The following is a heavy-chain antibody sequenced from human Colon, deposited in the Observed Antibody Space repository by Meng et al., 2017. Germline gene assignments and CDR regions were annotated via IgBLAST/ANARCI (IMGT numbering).Heavy chain of an antibody. Sequence: ELDLGEAGGGLVQPGESLRLSCAASGFTFSIYTMHWVRQAPGKGLVWVSRINSDGNTRTYADSVKGRFTISRDNAKNTLDLQMNRLRAEDTALYYCARTTNGAFEIWGQGTMVTVSS. CDR1: GFTFSIYT. V-gene: IGHV3-74*03. CDR2: INSDGNTR. CDR3: ARTTNGAFEI. J-gene: IGHJ3*02. D-gene: IGHD1-26*01.